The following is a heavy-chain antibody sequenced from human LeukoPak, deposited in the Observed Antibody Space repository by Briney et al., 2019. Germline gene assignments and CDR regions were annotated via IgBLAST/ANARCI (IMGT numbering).Heavy chain of an antibody. CDR1: GYSFTSYW. V-gene: IGHV5-51*01. D-gene: IGHD6-19*01. J-gene: IGHJ3*02. CDR3: ARTDRMQWLVLYGAFDI. Sequence: GVSLQSSCQGSGYSFTSYWIGWARPVPGKGREWMGIIYPGGYVTRYGPSFQGQVTISVDKSISTAYLQWSSLKASDAAMYYCARTDRMQWLVLYGAFDIWGQGTMVTVSS. CDR2: IYPGGYVT.